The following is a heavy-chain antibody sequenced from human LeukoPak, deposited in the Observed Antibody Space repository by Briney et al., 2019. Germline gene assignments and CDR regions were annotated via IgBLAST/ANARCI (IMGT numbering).Heavy chain of an antibody. Sequence: PSETLSLTCTASGCSISSYYWNWIRQPPGKGLEWIGCICTSGSTNYNPYPKRRVTISLDASTNKFFLQLSTVTGAETAADYYARDWTSYGGNPRYFDLGGRGTLVTVSS. V-gene: IGHV4-4*08. D-gene: IGHD4-23*01. CDR1: GCSISSYY. CDR2: ICTSGST. CDR3: ARDWTSYGGNPRYFDL. J-gene: IGHJ2*01.